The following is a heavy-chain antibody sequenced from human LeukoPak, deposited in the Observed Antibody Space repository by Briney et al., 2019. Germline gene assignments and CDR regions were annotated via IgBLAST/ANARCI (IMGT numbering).Heavy chain of an antibody. CDR2: IFSGGST. V-gene: IGHV3-53*01. D-gene: IGHD6-19*01. Sequence: PGGSLRLSCVASGVPVSSKYMSWVRQAPGKGLEWGSAIFSGGSTFYADSVTGRFTISRDNSKNTVYLEMNSLRAEDTAVYYCARDLKTSGWYGDFDYWGQGTLVTVSS. CDR3: ARDLKTSGWYGDFDY. J-gene: IGHJ4*02. CDR1: GVPVSSKY.